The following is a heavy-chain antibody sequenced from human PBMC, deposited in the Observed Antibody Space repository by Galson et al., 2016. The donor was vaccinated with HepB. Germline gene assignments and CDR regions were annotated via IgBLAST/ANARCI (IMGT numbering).Heavy chain of an antibody. D-gene: IGHD3-22*01. Sequence: SVKVSCKASGGTFSSYAISWVRQAPGRGLEWMGGIIPILGIANYAQKFQGRVTITADKSTSTAYMELSSLRSEDTAVYYCARFRGIVVVNYYYGMDVWGQGTTVTVSS. CDR1: GGTFSSYA. V-gene: IGHV1-69*10. CDR3: ARFRGIVVVNYYYGMDV. J-gene: IGHJ6*02. CDR2: IIPILGIA.